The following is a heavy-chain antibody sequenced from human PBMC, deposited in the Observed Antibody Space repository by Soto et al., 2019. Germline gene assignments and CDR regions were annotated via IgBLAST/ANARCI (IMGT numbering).Heavy chain of an antibody. V-gene: IGHV1-69*13. Sequence: SVKVSCKASGYTFTSYDINWVRQATGQGLEWMGGIIPIFGTANYAQKFQGRVTITADESTSTAYMELSSLRSEDTAVYYCARFTVITDYYYYGMDVWGQGTTVTSP. CDR2: IIPIFGTA. CDR3: ARFTVITDYYYYGMDV. D-gene: IGHD3-22*01. J-gene: IGHJ6*02. CDR1: GYTFTSYD.